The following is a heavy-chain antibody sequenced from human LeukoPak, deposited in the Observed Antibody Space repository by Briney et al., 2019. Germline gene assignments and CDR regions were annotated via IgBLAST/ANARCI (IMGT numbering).Heavy chain of an antibody. V-gene: IGHV4-39*01. D-gene: IGHD6-19*01. Sequence: KTSETLSLTCTVSGGSISSSSYYWGWIRQPPGKGLEWIGSIYYSGSTYYNPSLKSRVTIPVDTSKNQFSLKLSSVTAADTAVYYCGAGTDHYYYYYGMDVWGQGTTVTVSS. CDR1: GGSISSSSYY. CDR2: IYYSGST. J-gene: IGHJ6*02. CDR3: GAGTDHYYYYYGMDV.